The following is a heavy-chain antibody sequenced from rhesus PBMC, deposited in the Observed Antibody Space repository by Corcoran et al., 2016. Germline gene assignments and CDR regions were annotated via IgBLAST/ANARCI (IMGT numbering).Heavy chain of an antibody. CDR3: ARHLGSSYGWRFDV. V-gene: IGHV4-93*02. D-gene: IGHD6-43*01. Sequence: QVQLQESGPAVVKPSETLSLTCAVSGGSISSSHSWDWIRQSPGKGLEWIGGIHDSTVNTVYSPSLKGRVTLSIDTSQNQFSRKLSSVTAADTAVYFCARHLGSSYGWRFDVWGAGVLVTVSS. CDR1: GGSISSSHS. J-gene: IGHJ5-1*01. CDR2: IHDSTVNT.